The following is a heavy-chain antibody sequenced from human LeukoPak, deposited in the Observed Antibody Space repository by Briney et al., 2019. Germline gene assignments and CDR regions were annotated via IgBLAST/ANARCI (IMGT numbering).Heavy chain of an antibody. J-gene: IGHJ6*03. CDR3: ARDWRGYSYGSAQGDYYYYYMDV. CDR1: GGSISSSSYY. CDR2: IYYSGST. D-gene: IGHD5-18*01. Sequence: PSETLSLTCTVSGGSISSSSYYWGWIRQPPGKGLEWIGYIYYSGSTNYNPSLKSRVTISVDTSKNQFSLKLSSVTAADTAVYYCARDWRGYSYGSAQGDYYYYYMDVWGKGTTVTVSS. V-gene: IGHV4-61*01.